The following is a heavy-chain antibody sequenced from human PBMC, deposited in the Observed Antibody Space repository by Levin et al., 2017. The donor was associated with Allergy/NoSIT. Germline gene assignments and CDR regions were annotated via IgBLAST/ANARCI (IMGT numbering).Heavy chain of an antibody. CDR2: IIPIFGTA. V-gene: IGHV1-69*13. D-gene: IGHD3-10*01. CDR3: AIDRDVKFTYGSGSSSLDY. Sequence: SVKVSCKASGGTFSSYAISWVRQAPGQGLEWMGGIIPIFGTANYAQKFQGRVTITADESTSTAYMELSSLRSEDTAVYYCAIDRDVKFTYGSGSSSLDYWGQGTLVTVSS. CDR1: GGTFSSYA. J-gene: IGHJ4*02.